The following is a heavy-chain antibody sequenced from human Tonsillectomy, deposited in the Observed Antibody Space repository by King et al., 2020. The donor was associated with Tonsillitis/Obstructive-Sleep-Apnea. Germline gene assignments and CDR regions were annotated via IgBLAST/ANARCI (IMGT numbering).Heavy chain of an antibody. CDR1: GGSISSSSYY. J-gene: IGHJ6*02. V-gene: IGHV4-39*07. CDR2: IYYSGST. D-gene: IGHD5-18*01. Sequence: QLQESGPGLVKPSETLSLTCTVSGGSISSSSYYWGWIRQPPGKGLEWIGSIYYSGSTYYNTSLKSRVTISVDTSKNQFSLKLSSVTAADTAVYYCARDIWDTDYYYYYGMDVWGQGTTVTVSS. CDR3: ARDIWDTDYYYYYGMDV.